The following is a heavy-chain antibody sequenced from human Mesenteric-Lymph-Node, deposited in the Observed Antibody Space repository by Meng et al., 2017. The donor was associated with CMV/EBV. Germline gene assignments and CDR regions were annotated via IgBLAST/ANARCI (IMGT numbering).Heavy chain of an antibody. CDR1: GGSFSGYY. D-gene: IGHD6-13*01. J-gene: IGHJ5*02. CDR3: ARALYSRTFDP. CDR2: INHSGST. Sequence: SVTLSLTCAVYGGSFSGYYWSWIRQPPGKGLEWIGEINHSGSTNYNPSLKSRVTISVDTSKNQFSLKLSSVTAADTAVYYCARALYSRTFDPWGQGTLVTSPQ. V-gene: IGHV4-34*01.